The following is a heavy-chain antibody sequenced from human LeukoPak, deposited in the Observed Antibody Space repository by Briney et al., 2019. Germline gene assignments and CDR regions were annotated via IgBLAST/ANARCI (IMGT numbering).Heavy chain of an antibody. CDR2: TYYSGST. Sequence: SETLSLTCTVSGGSISSYYWSWIRQPPGKGLEWIGYTYYSGSTNYNPSLKSRVTISVDTSKNQFSLKLSSVTAADTAVYYCARDASGLDWFDPWGQGTLVTVSS. D-gene: IGHD3-16*01. J-gene: IGHJ5*02. V-gene: IGHV4-59*01. CDR3: ARDASGLDWFDP. CDR1: GGSISSYY.